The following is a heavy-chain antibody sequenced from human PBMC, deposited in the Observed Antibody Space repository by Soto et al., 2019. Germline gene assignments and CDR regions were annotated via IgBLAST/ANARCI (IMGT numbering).Heavy chain of an antibody. J-gene: IGHJ6*02. Sequence: GGSLRLSCAASGFTFSSYSMNWVRQAPGKGLEWVSSISSSSSYIYYADSVKGRFTISRDNAKNSLCLQMNSLRAEDTAVYYCASSHCSTSCYIPASVGYYGMDVWGQGTTVTVSS. D-gene: IGHD2-2*02. CDR1: GFTFSSYS. CDR3: ASSHCSTSCYIPASVGYYGMDV. CDR2: ISSSSSYI. V-gene: IGHV3-21*01.